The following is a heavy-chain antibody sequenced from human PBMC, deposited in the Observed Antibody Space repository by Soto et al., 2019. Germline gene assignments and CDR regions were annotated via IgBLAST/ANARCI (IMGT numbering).Heavy chain of an antibody. J-gene: IGHJ4*02. CDR3: ATLKRGPYFFDY. CDR2: INTNTGNP. CDR1: GYTLTSYA. D-gene: IGHD3-16*01. Sequence: ASVKVSCKASGYTLTSYAMSWVRQAPGQGLEWMGWINTNTGNPTYAQGFTGRFVFSLDTSVSTAYLHWNSLRASDTAMYYCATLKRGPYFFDYWGQGTRVTVSS. V-gene: IGHV7-4-1*02.